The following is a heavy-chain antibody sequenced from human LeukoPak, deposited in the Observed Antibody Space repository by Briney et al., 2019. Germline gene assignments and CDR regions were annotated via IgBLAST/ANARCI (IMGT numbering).Heavy chain of an antibody. V-gene: IGHV3-11*06. J-gene: IGHJ4*02. Sequence: GSLRLSCAASGFTFSDYYMSWIRQAPGKGLEWVSYISSSSSYTNYADSVKGRLTISRDNAKNSLYLQMNSLRAEDTAVYYCARGAVAGHFDYWGQGTLVTVSS. CDR3: ARGAVAGHFDY. CDR1: GFTFSDYY. D-gene: IGHD6-19*01. CDR2: ISSSSSYT.